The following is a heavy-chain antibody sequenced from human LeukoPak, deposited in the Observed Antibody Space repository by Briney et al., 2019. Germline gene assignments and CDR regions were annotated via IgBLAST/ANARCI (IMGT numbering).Heavy chain of an antibody. CDR2: ISSSSSYI. V-gene: IGHV3-21*01. D-gene: IGHD3-22*01. CDR1: GFTFSSYS. J-gene: IGHJ3*02. CDR3: AGGLYYYDSSGYYSVAFDI. Sequence: GGSLRLSCAASGFTFSSYSMNWVRQAPGKGLEWVSSISSSSSYIYYADSVKGRFTISRDNAKNSLYLQMNSLRAEDTAVYYCAGGLYYYDSSGYYSVAFDIWGQGTMVTVSS.